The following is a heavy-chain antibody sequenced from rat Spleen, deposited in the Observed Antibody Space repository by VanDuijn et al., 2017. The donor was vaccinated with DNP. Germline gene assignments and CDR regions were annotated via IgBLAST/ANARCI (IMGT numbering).Heavy chain of an antibody. CDR2: ISTGRGTT. CDR1: GFTFNSYW. J-gene: IGHJ4*01. Sequence: EVQLVETGGGLVQPGRSLKLSCVASGFTFNSYWMFWVRQAPGKGLEWVASISTGRGTTYYRDSVKGRLTISRDNSKSTLYLQMDSLRYEETATYYCARHMVTGPYYALDVWGQGISVTVSS. CDR3: ARHMVTGPYYALDV. D-gene: IGHD1-12*03. V-gene: IGHV5-58*01.